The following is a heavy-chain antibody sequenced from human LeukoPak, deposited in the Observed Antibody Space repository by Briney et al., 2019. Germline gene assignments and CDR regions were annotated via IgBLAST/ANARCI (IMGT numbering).Heavy chain of an antibody. J-gene: IGHJ6*02. CDR2: IYYSGST. V-gene: IGHV4-34*01. Sequence: SETLSLTCAVYGGSFSGYYWSWIRQHPGKGLEWIGYIYYSGSTYYNPSLKSRVTISVDTSKNQFSLKLSSVTAADTAVYYCARGRVTIFGAYYGMDVWGQGTTVTVSS. D-gene: IGHD3-3*01. CDR3: ARGRVTIFGAYYGMDV. CDR1: GGSFSGYY.